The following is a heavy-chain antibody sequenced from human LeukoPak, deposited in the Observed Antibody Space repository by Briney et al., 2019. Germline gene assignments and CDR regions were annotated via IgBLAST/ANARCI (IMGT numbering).Heavy chain of an antibody. J-gene: IGHJ4*02. V-gene: IGHV3-7*01. CDR3: AREIRGYSYFDY. CDR2: IKQDGREK. Sequence: GGSLRLSCAASGFTFSTYWMSWVRQSPGKGLEWVALIKQDGREKLYLDSVKGRFTISRDNAKNSLYLQMNSLRVEDSGVYYCAREIRGYSYFDYWGQGTLVTVSS. CDR1: GFTFSTYW. D-gene: IGHD1-26*01.